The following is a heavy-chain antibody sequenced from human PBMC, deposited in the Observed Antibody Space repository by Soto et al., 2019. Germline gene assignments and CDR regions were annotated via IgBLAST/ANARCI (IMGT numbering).Heavy chain of an antibody. D-gene: IGHD7-27*01. CDR3: ARASMGTLDF. Sequence: GGSLRLSCVASGFSFNSYWMYWVRQDPGKGLVWASRINTDGTVTNYADSVKGRFTISRDNAKNTLFLQVNSLRAEDTAVYYCARASMGTLDFWGHGTVVTVSS. CDR2: INTDGTVT. V-gene: IGHV3-74*01. J-gene: IGHJ4*01. CDR1: GFSFNSYW.